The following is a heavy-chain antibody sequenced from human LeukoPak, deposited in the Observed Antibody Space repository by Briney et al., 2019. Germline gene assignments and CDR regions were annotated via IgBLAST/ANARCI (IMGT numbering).Heavy chain of an antibody. Sequence: SETLSLTCAVSGGSISSSNWWSWVRQPPGKGLEWIGEIFHSGITNYNPSLKSRVTISLDKSKNQFSLKLTSVTAADTAVYYCARTSAASRRIDYWGQGTLVTVSS. CDR3: ARTSAASRRIDY. D-gene: IGHD6-13*01. J-gene: IGHJ4*02. V-gene: IGHV4-4*02. CDR2: IFHSGIT. CDR1: GGSISSSNW.